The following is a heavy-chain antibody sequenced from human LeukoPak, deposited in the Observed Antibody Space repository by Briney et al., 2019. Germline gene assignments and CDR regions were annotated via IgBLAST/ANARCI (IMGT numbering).Heavy chain of an antibody. D-gene: IGHD3-3*01. CDR1: GYTFTSYY. CDR2: INPSGGST. V-gene: IGHV1-46*01. CDR3: ARVGYDFWSGYRDKYYFDY. J-gene: IGHJ4*02. Sequence: VASVKVSCKASGYTFTSYYMHWVRQAPGQGLEWMGIINPSGGSTSYAQKFQGRVTMTRDTSTSTVYMELSSLRSEDTAVYYCARVGYDFWSGYRDKYYFDYWGQGTLVTVSS.